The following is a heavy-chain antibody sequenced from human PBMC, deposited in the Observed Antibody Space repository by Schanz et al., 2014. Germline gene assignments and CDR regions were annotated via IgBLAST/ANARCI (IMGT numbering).Heavy chain of an antibody. J-gene: IGHJ4*02. Sequence: QVQLVQSGAEVKKPGASVKVSCKASGYTFTSYGISWVRQAPGQGLEWMGWISAYNGNTKYPQNLQGRVTMTTDTSTSTVYMELRSLRSDDTAVYYCAKDSTHIDIVLVPTAIDYWGQGTLVTVSS. CDR3: AKDSTHIDIVLVPTAIDY. CDR1: GYTFTSYG. V-gene: IGHV1-18*01. D-gene: IGHD2-2*01. CDR2: ISAYNGNT.